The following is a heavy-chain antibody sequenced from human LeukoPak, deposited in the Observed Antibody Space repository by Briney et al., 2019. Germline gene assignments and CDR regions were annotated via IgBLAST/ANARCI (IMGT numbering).Heavy chain of an antibody. Sequence: PGGSLRLSCAASGFTVSSNYMSWVRQAPGKGLEWVATIRQDGSETYYVDSVKGRFTISRDNAKNSLFLQMNSLRADDTAVFYCARDWSCDYWGQGALVTVSS. CDR1: GFTVSSNY. CDR3: ARDWSCDY. J-gene: IGHJ4*02. V-gene: IGHV3-7*05. D-gene: IGHD3-3*01. CDR2: IRQDGSET.